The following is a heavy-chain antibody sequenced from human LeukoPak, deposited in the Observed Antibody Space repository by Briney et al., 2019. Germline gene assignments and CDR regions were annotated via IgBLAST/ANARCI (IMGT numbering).Heavy chain of an antibody. Sequence: GGSLRLSCAASGFTFSSYGMHWVRQAPGKGLEWVAVMSYDGSNKYYADSVKGRFTISRDNSKNTLYLQMNSLRAEDTAVYYCAKDPAGAPEYYFDYWGQGTLVTVSS. D-gene: IGHD1-14*01. CDR2: MSYDGSNK. V-gene: IGHV3-30*18. CDR1: GFTFSSYG. J-gene: IGHJ4*02. CDR3: AKDPAGAPEYYFDY.